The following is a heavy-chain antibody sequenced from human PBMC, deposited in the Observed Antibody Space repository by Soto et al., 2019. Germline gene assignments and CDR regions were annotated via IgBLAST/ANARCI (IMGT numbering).Heavy chain of an antibody. CDR1: GYTFTGYY. CDR3: ARGRRDVDGEYFDY. D-gene: IGHD3-10*01. V-gene: IGHV1-2*02. Sequence: ASVKVSCKASGYTFTGYYMHWVRQAPGQGLEWMGWINPNSGGTNYAQKFQGRVTMTRDTSISTAYMELNSLRAEDTAVYYCARGRRDVDGEYFDYWGQGTLVTVSS. CDR2: INPNSGGT. J-gene: IGHJ4*02.